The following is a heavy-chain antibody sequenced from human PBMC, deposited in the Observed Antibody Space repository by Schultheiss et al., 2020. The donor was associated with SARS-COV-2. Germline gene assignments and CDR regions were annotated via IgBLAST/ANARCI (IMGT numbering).Heavy chain of an antibody. J-gene: IGHJ4*02. D-gene: IGHD1-26*01. CDR1: GDSISTSSHY. CDR3: ATDPPPYIGALTPAF. CDR2: IYYSGST. V-gene: IGHV4-39*02. Sequence: SQTLSLTCTVSGDSISTSSHYWAWIRQRPGKGLEWIGYIYYSGSTYYNPSLKSRVTIFVDTSSNHFSLKLTSVTAADTAVYYCATDPPPYIGALTPAFWGQGTPVTVAS.